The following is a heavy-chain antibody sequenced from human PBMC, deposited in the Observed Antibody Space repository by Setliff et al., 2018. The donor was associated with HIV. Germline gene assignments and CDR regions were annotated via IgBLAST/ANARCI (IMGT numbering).Heavy chain of an antibody. CDR1: GYTFTTYG. CDR3: ARDVEHMMDV. CDR2: ISAYNGNT. Sequence: ASVKVSCKPSGYTFTTYGLSWVRQAPGQGLEWMGWISAYNGNTNYAQKLQGRVTITRDTSASTAYMELRRLTFDDTAVYYCARDVEHMMDVWGQGTTVTVSS. V-gene: IGHV1-18*01. J-gene: IGHJ6*02.